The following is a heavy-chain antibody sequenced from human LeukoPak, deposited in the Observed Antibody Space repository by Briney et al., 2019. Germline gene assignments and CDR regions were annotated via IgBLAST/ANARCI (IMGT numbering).Heavy chain of an antibody. CDR3: AREYETLVGSTSHFDY. Sequence: SETLSLTCTVSGGSISSYYWSWIRQPPGKGLEWIGYIYYSGSTNYNPSLKSRVTISVDTSKNQFSLKLSSVTAADTAVYYCAREYETLVGSTSHFDYWGQGTLVTVSS. CDR1: GGSISSYY. CDR2: IYYSGST. D-gene: IGHD1-26*01. J-gene: IGHJ4*02. V-gene: IGHV4-59*01.